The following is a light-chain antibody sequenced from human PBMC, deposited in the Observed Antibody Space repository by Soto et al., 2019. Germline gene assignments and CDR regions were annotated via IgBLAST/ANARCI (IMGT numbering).Light chain of an antibody. V-gene: IGKV1-5*01. J-gene: IGKJ2*01. Sequence: DIQMTQSPSSLSASVGDRVTITCRASQSISRWLAWYQQKPGKAPNPLIYDASSLQSGVPSRFSGSGSGTGFTLTISSLQPDDFATYYCQQYHSSSMYTFGQGTKLEIK. CDR2: DAS. CDR1: QSISRW. CDR3: QQYHSSSMYT.